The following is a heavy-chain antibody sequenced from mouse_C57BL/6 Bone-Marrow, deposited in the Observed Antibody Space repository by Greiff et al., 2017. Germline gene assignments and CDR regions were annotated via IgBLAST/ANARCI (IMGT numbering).Heavy chain of an antibody. CDR3: ARSDGKYFDY. CDR1: GYAFSSSW. CDR2: IYPGDGDT. V-gene: IGHV1-82*01. J-gene: IGHJ2*01. D-gene: IGHD2-3*01. Sequence: VQLQQSGPELVKPGASVKISCKASGYAFSSSWMNWVKQRPGKGLEWIGRIYPGDGDTNYNGKFKGKATLTADQSSSTAYMQLSRLTSEDSAVYFCARSDGKYFDYWGQGTTLTVSS.